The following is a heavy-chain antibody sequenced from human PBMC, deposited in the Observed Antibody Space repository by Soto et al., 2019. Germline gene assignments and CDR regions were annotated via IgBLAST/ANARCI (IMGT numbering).Heavy chain of an antibody. CDR3: AGVLSGWYNYYYYGMDV. V-gene: IGHV3-30-3*01. J-gene: IGHJ6*02. D-gene: IGHD6-19*01. CDR1: GFTFSSYA. CDR2: ISYDGSNK. Sequence: PGGSLRLSCAASGFTFSSYAMHWVRQAPGKGLEWVAVISYDGSNKYYADSVKGRFTISRDNSKNTLYLQMNSLRAEDTAVYYCAGVLSGWYNYYYYGMDVWGQGTTVTGSS.